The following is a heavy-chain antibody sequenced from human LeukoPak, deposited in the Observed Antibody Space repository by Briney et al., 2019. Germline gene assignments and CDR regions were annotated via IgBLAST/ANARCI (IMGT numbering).Heavy chain of an antibody. V-gene: IGHV3-30*18. CDR2: ISYDGSNK. CDR1: GLTFSSYG. J-gene: IGHJ4*02. Sequence: GGSLRLSCAASGLTFSSYGMHWVRQAPGKGPEWVAVISYDGSNKYYADSVKGRFTISRDNSKNTLYLQMNSLRAEDTAVYYCAKGPYFGYWGQGTLVTVSS. CDR3: AKGPYFGY.